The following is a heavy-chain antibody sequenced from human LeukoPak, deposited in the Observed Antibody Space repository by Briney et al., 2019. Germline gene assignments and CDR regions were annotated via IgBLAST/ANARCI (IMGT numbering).Heavy chain of an antibody. D-gene: IGHD3-3*01. Sequence: ASVKVSCKASGYTFTSYDINWVRQATGQGLEWMGWMNPNSGNTGYAQKFQGRVTITRNTSISTAYMELSSLRSEDTAVYYCARGTGVYDFWSGYHNWFDPRGQGTLVTVSS. V-gene: IGHV1-8*03. CDR2: MNPNSGNT. CDR3: ARGTGVYDFWSGYHNWFDP. CDR1: GYTFTSYD. J-gene: IGHJ5*02.